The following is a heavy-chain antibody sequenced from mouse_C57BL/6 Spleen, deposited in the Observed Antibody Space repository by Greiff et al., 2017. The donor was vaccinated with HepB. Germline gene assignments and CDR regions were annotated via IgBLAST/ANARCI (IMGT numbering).Heavy chain of an antibody. J-gene: IGHJ2*01. CDR3: ARKGLRRYFDY. V-gene: IGHV1-50*01. Sequence: VQLQQPGAELVKPGASVKLSCKASGYTFTSYWMQWVKQRPGQGLEWIGEIDPSDSYTNYNQKFKGKATLTVDTSSSTAYMQLSSLTSEDSAVYYYARKGLRRYFDYWGQGTTLTVSS. D-gene: IGHD3-1*01. CDR1: GYTFTSYW. CDR2: IDPSDSYT.